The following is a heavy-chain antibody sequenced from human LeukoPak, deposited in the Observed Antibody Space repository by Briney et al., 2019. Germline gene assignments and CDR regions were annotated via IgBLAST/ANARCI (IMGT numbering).Heavy chain of an antibody. CDR2: IYYSGST. D-gene: IGHD2-2*01. J-gene: IGHJ5*02. V-gene: IGHV4-31*03. CDR1: GGSISSGGYY. CDR3: ARLGWYQLPRFNWFDP. Sequence: SETLSLTCTVSGGSISSGGYYWSWIRQHPGKGLEWIGYIYYSGSTYYNPSLKSRVTISVDTAKNQFSLKLSSVTAADTAVYYCARLGWYQLPRFNWFDPWGQGTLVIVSS.